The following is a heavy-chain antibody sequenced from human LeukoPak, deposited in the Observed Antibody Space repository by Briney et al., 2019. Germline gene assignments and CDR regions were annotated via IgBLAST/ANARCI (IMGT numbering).Heavy chain of an antibody. CDR2: IYPGDSNT. D-gene: IGHD6-6*01. CDR3: ARHTKYSTSSRVFDY. V-gene: IGHV5-51*01. Sequence: GESLKISCKGSGYSFTNDWIGWVRQMPGKGLEWMGIIYPGDSNTRYSPSFQGQVTITADKSISSAYLQWSSLKASDTAKYYCARHTKYSTSSRVFDYWGQGTLVTVSS. J-gene: IGHJ4*02. CDR1: GYSFTNDW.